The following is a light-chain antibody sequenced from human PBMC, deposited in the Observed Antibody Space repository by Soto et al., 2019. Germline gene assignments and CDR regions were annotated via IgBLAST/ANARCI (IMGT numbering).Light chain of an antibody. CDR1: QSVSSSN. CDR3: HQYNDWPLT. CDR2: GAS. J-gene: IGKJ4*01. Sequence: EIVMTQSPTTLSVSPGERATLSCRASQSVSSSNLAWYQHKPGQAPRLLIYGASTRATGIPARFSGSGSGTEFSLTISSLQSEDFAVYYCHQYNDWPLTFGGGTKVEIK. V-gene: IGKV3-15*01.